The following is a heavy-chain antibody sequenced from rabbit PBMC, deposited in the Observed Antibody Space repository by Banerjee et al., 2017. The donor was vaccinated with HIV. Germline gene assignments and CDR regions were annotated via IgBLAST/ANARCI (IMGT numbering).Heavy chain of an antibody. D-gene: IGHD4-1*01. J-gene: IGHJ3*01. CDR3: ARDLAGVIGWNFGL. Sequence: QQQLEESGGGLVQPEGSLTLTCTASGFSFTNKYVMCWVRQAPGKGLELIGCIYAGSSGYTYYARWAKGRFTISKPSSTTVTLQMTSLTAADTATYFCARDLAGVIGWNFGLWGQGTLVTVS. CDR2: IYAGSSGYT. V-gene: IGHV1S45*01. CDR1: GFSFTNKYV.